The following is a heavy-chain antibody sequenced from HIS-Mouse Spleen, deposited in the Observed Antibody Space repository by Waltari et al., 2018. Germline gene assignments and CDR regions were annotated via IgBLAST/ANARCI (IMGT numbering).Heavy chain of an antibody. Sequence: QVQLVESGGGVVQPGRSLRLSCAASGFTFSSYGMHWVRQAPGKGLEWVAGISYDGSNKYYADSVKGRFTISRDNSKNTLYLQMNSLRAEDTAVYYCAKGYDYGDYFDYWGQGTLVTVSS. CDR3: AKGYDYGDYFDY. J-gene: IGHJ4*02. V-gene: IGHV3-30*18. CDR1: GFTFSSYG. D-gene: IGHD4-17*01. CDR2: ISYDGSNK.